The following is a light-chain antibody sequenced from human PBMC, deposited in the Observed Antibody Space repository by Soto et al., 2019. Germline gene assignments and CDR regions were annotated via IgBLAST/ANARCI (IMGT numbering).Light chain of an antibody. CDR1: QSISSW. Sequence: DIQMTQSPSTLSASVGDRVTITCRASQSISSWLAWYQQKPGKAPKLQIYKASSLESGVPSRFSGSGSGTEFTLTISSLQPDDFATYYCQQYNSYSTFGQGAKVDIK. J-gene: IGKJ1*01. V-gene: IGKV1-5*03. CDR2: KAS. CDR3: QQYNSYST.